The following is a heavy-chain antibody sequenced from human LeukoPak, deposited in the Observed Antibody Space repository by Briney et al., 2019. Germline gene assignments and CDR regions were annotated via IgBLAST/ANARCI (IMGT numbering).Heavy chain of an antibody. D-gene: IGHD2/OR15-2a*01. CDR3: AKNKGQLVPNYCMNV. Sequence: GRSLRLSCTASGFTLSTFAMSWVRRAPGKGLELGSTLSSSGSRTYYAESVKGRFTISRDTSMNTVFLQMNSLRGDDTAIYYCAKNKGQLVPNYCMNVWGKGTTVTVS. V-gene: IGHV3-23*01. CDR2: LSSSGSRT. J-gene: IGHJ6*03. CDR1: GFTLSTFA.